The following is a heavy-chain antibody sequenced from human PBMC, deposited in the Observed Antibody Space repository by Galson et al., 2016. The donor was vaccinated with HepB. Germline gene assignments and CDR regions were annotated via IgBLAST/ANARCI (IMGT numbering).Heavy chain of an antibody. J-gene: IGHJ5*02. CDR3: ARGLGSYDYVRGTSRCFDP. Sequence: SVKVSCKASGYTFTNYDINWVRQATGQGLEWVGWMNPKSGNTGYAQKFQGRVTMTRNTSISTAYMELSSLRSEDTAVYYCARGLGSYDYVRGTSRCFDPWGQGTLVTVSS. V-gene: IGHV1-8*01. D-gene: IGHD3-16*01. CDR2: MNPKSGNT. CDR1: GYTFTNYD.